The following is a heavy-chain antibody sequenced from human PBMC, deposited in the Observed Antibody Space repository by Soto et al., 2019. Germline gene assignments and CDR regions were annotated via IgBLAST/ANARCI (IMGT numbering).Heavy chain of an antibody. Sequence: PSETLSLTCTVSGGSISSSSYYWGWIRQPPGKGLEWIGCIYYSGSTNYNPSLKSRVTISVDTSKNQFSLNLSSVTAADTAVYYCARGSSWHDYWGQGTLVTVSS. J-gene: IGHJ4*02. V-gene: IGHV4-39*07. CDR3: ARGSSWHDY. CDR2: IYYSGST. CDR1: GGSISSSSYY. D-gene: IGHD6-13*01.